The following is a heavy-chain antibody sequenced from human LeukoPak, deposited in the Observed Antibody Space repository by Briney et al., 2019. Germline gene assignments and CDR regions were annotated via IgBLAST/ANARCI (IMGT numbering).Heavy chain of an antibody. Sequence: SETLSLTCTVSGGSISSGDYYWRWIRQPPGKGLEWIGYIYYSGSTYYNPSLKSRVTISVDTSKNQFSLKLSSVTAADTAVYYCASLWFGELYFDYWGQGTLVTVSS. V-gene: IGHV4-30-4*01. CDR2: IYYSGST. J-gene: IGHJ4*02. D-gene: IGHD3-10*01. CDR1: GGSISSGDYY. CDR3: ASLWFGELYFDY.